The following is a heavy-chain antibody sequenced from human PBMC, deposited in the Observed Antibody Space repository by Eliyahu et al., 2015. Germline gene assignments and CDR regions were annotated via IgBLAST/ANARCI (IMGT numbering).Heavy chain of an antibody. J-gene: IGHJ1*01. V-gene: IGHV3-9*01. CDR1: GFIFDDFA. CDR2: ISWSSGTI. CDR3: AKGASGGVLYYIQQ. D-gene: IGHD3-10*01. Sequence: EVQLVESGGGLVQPGRSLRLSCAASGFIFDDFAMHWVRQAPGKGLEWVSGISWSSGTIRYADSVKGRFTISRDNAKNSLYLEMNSLRAEDSALYYCAKGASGGVLYYIQQWGQGALVTVSS.